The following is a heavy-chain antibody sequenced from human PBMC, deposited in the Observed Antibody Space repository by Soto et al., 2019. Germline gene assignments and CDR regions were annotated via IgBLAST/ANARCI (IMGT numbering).Heavy chain of an antibody. V-gene: IGHV2-5*02. J-gene: IGHJ4*02. CDR3: AHRVLRTVFGLVTTTAIYFDF. Sequence: QITLNESGPTVVRPTETLTLTCRFSGFSLTTSGVCVGWIRQSPGKAPEWLAHLYWDDDKRYSASLKSRLTITKDTSTTQVVLTVSDLDPTDTTTYYCAHRVLRTVFGLVTTTAIYFDFWGQGTPVAVSS. D-gene: IGHD3-3*01. CDR1: GFSLTTSGVC. CDR2: LYWDDDK.